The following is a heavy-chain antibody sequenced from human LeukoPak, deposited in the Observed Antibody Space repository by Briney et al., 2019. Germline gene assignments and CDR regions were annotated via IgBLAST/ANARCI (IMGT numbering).Heavy chain of an antibody. CDR2: IYYSGST. V-gene: IGHV4-59*01. CDR3: AKGGSTNFYYGDV. Sequence: SETLSLTCTVSGSSISNYYWTWIRQPPGKGLEWVAYIYYSGSTNYNPSLKSRVTISVDASKNQFSLKLSSVTAADTAVYYCAKGGSTNFYYGDVWGQGTTVTVSS. J-gene: IGHJ6*02. CDR1: GSSISNYY. D-gene: IGHD2/OR15-2a*01.